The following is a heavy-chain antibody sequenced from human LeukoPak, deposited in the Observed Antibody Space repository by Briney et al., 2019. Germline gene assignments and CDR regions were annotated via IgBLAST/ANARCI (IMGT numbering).Heavy chain of an antibody. Sequence: GGSLRLSCAASGFTFSSYGMHWVRHAPGKGLEWVAFIRYDGSNKYYADSVKGRFTISRDNSKNTLYLHMNSLRAEDTAVYYCAKDPRSSSSSYYYYYGMDVWGQGTTVTVSS. D-gene: IGHD6-13*01. CDR2: IRYDGSNK. V-gene: IGHV3-30*02. CDR3: AKDPRSSSSSYYYYYGMDV. J-gene: IGHJ6*02. CDR1: GFTFSSYG.